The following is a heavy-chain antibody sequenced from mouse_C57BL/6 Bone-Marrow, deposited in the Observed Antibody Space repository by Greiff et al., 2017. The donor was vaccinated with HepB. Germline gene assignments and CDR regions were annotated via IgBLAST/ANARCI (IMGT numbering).Heavy chain of an antibody. J-gene: IGHJ4*01. CDR1: GFTFSSYG. CDR2: ISSGGSYT. V-gene: IGHV5-6*01. Sequence: EVQLVESGGDLVKPGGSLKLSCAASGFTFSSYGMSWVRQTPDKRLEWVATISSGGSYTYYPDSVKGRFTISRDNAKNTLYLQMSSLKSEDTAMYYCARHFLGYGSSYGAMDYWGQGTSVTVSS. CDR3: ARHFLGYGSSYGAMDY. D-gene: IGHD1-1*01.